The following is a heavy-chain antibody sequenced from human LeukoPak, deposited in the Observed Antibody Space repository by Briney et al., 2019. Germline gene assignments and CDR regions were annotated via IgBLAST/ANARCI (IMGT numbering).Heavy chain of an antibody. CDR3: ARGRPVFDY. J-gene: IGHJ4*02. CDR2: INHSGST. CDR1: GGSFSGYY. Sequence: SETLSLTCAVYGGSFSGYYWSWIRQPPGKGLEWIGEINHSGSTNYNPSRKSRVTISVDTSKNQFSLNLSSVTAADTAVYYCARGRPVFDYWGQGTLVTVSS. V-gene: IGHV4-34*01.